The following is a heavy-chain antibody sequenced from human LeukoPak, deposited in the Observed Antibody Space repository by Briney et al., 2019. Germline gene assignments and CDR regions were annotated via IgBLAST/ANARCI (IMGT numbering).Heavy chain of an antibody. CDR1: GYTSTSYG. J-gene: IGHJ6*03. CDR2: IIPIFGTA. Sequence: GASVKVSCKASGYTSTSYGISWVRQAPGQGLEWMGGIIPIFGTANYAQKFQGRVTITADESTSTAYMELSSLRSEDTAVYYCARAEYYGSGSYYYYYMDVWGKGTTVTVSS. V-gene: IGHV1-69*13. D-gene: IGHD3-10*01. CDR3: ARAEYYGSGSYYYYYMDV.